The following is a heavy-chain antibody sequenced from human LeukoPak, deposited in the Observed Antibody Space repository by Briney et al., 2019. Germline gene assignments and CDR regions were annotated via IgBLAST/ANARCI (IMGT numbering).Heavy chain of an antibody. CDR3: ARDLNEYCNADGCLSPPDY. CDR1: GYTFTGYY. CDR2: INPTRGGT. J-gene: IGHJ4*02. Sequence: GASVKVSCRTSGYTFTGYYLHWVRQAPGQGFEWMGWINPTRGGTNYAQKFQGRVTMTRDTSISTAYVELSSLRSDDTAMYYCARDLNEYCNADGCLSPPDYWGQGTLVTVSS. V-gene: IGHV1-2*02. D-gene: IGHD2/OR15-2a*01.